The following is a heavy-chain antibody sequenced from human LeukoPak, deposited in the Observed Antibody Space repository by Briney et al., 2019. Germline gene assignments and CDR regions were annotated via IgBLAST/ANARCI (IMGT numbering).Heavy chain of an antibody. V-gene: IGHV1-18*01. Sequence: ASVKVSCKASGYTFTSYGISWVRQAPGQGLEWMGWISAYNGNTNYAQKLQGRVTMTTDTSTSTAYMELSRLRSDDTAVYYCARVRDVYGGDYGYDYWGQGTLVTVSS. CDR1: GYTFTSYG. J-gene: IGHJ4*02. CDR3: ARVRDVYGGDYGYDY. D-gene: IGHD4-17*01. CDR2: ISAYNGNT.